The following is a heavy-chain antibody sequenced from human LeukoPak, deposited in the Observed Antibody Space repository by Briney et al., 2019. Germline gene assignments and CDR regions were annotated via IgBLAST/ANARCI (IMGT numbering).Heavy chain of an antibody. J-gene: IGHJ4*02. D-gene: IGHD6-19*01. Sequence: SVKVSCKASGGTFSSYAISWVRQAPGQGLEWMGGIIPIFGTANYAQKFQGRVTITADRSTSTAYMELSSLRSEDTAVYYCARESRVAVAGRAPFDYWGQGTLVTVSS. CDR3: ARESRVAVAGRAPFDY. CDR2: IIPIFGTA. CDR1: GGTFSSYA. V-gene: IGHV1-69*06.